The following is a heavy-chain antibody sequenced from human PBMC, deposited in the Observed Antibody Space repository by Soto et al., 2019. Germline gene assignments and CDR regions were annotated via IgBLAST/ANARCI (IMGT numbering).Heavy chain of an antibody. CDR1: GFTFSASW. J-gene: IGHJ4*02. Sequence: EVQLVESGGGLVQPGGFLRLSCAASGFTFSASWMHWVRQGPGTGLVWVARINGDGSRTTYADSVKGRFTISRDNANNTLSLQMNSLRAEDTGLYYCVRGDDRVDWGQGTLVTVSS. V-gene: IGHV3-74*01. D-gene: IGHD1-1*01. CDR2: INGDGSRT. CDR3: VRGDDRVD.